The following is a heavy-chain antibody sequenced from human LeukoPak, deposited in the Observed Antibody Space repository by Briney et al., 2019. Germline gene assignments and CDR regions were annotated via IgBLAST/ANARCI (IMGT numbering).Heavy chain of an antibody. CDR3: AKNGDRGAYCTGGTCYPYFYYYMDV. J-gene: IGHJ6*03. V-gene: IGHV3-21*04. D-gene: IGHD2-15*01. CDR1: GFTFSSYS. Sequence: GGSLRLSCAASGFTFSSYSMNWVRQAPGKGLEWVSSISSSSSYIYHADSVKGRLTISRDNAKNSLYLQMNSLRAEDTAIYYCAKNGDRGAYCTGGTCYPYFYYYMDVWGKGTTVTI. CDR2: ISSSSSYI.